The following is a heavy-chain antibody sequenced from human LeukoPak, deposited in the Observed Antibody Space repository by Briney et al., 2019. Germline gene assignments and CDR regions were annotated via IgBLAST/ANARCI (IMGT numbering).Heavy chain of an antibody. V-gene: IGHV1-2*02. CDR3: APTAEAYTSWWYV. J-gene: IGHJ4*02. D-gene: IGHD3-16*01. Sequence: ASVKVSCKASGYKFTDDYMHWVRQAPGQGLEFMGWINPDSGFTNYAQKFKGRVTMTRDTSISTAYLEVRSLTSDDTAVYYCAPTAEAYTSWWYVWGQGTLVTVSS. CDR2: INPDSGFT. CDR1: GYKFTDDY.